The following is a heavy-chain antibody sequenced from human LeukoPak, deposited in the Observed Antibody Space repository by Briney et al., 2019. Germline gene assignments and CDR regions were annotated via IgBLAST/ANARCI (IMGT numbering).Heavy chain of an antibody. J-gene: IGHJ6*02. CDR1: GYTLTELS. Sequence: SVKVSCKVSGYTLTELSMHWVRQAPGKGLEWMGGFDPEDGETIYAQKFQGRVTVTEDTSTDTAYMELSSLRSEDTAVYYCATTLMVRGVISMFSYYYYGMDVWGQGTTVTVSS. CDR2: FDPEDGET. D-gene: IGHD3-10*01. V-gene: IGHV1-24*01. CDR3: ATTLMVRGVISMFSYYYYGMDV.